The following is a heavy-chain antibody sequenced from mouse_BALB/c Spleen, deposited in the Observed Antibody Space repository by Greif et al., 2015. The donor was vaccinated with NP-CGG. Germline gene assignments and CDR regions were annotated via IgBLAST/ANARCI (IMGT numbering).Heavy chain of an antibody. J-gene: IGHJ1*01. CDR3: ATLYYGSSYWYFDV. CDR2: ISYDGSN. D-gene: IGHD1-1*01. V-gene: IGHV3-6*02. CDR1: GYSITSGYY. Sequence: EVKLQESGPGLVKPSQSLSLTCSVTGYSITSGYYWNWIRQFPGNKLEWMGYISYDGSNNYNPSLKNRISITRDTSKNQSFLKLNSVTTEDTATYYCATLYYGSSYWYFDVWGAGTTVTVSS.